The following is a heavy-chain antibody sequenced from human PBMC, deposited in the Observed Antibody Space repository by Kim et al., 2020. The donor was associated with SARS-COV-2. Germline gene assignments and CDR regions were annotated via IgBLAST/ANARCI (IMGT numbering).Heavy chain of an antibody. J-gene: IGHJ1*01. V-gene: IGHV3-30*04. Sequence: GGSLRLSCAASGFTFSSYAMHWVRQAPGKGLEWVAVISYDGSNKYYADSVKGRFIISRDNSKNTLYLQMNSLRAEDTAVYYCARPLIGKQWLGLGFQHWGQGTLVTVSS. CDR3: ARPLIGKQWLGLGFQH. CDR1: GFTFSSYA. CDR2: ISYDGSNK. D-gene: IGHD6-19*01.